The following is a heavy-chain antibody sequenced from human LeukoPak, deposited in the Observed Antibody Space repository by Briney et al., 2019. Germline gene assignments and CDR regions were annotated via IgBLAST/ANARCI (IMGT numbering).Heavy chain of an antibody. V-gene: IGHV1-69*13. CDR2: IIPIFGTA. Sequence: SVKVSCKASGATFSSYAISWVRQAPGQGLEWMGGIIPIFGTANYAQKFQGRVTITADESTSTAYMELSSLRSEDTAVYYCARPGVVVTRGDPHYYYYGMDVWGQGTTVTVSS. J-gene: IGHJ6*02. CDR1: GATFSSYA. CDR3: ARPGVVVTRGDPHYYYYGMDV. D-gene: IGHD3-22*01.